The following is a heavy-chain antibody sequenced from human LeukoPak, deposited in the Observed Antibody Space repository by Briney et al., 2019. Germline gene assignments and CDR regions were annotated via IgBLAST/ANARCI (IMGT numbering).Heavy chain of an antibody. CDR2: ITPDGSGT. V-gene: IGHV3-74*01. J-gene: IGHJ4*02. CDR3: ARDYSLWWLTN. D-gene: IGHD2-21*01. Sequence: GGSLRLSCAASGFTFSTYWMHWVRQAPGKGLVWVSRITPDGSGTIYADSVKGRFTISRDNAKNTLYPQMNSLRAEDTAVYYCARDYSLWWLTNWGQGTLVTVSS. CDR1: GFTFSTYW.